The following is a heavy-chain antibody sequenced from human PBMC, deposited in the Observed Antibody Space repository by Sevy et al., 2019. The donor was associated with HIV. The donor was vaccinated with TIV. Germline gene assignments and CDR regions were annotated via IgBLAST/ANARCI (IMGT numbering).Heavy chain of an antibody. V-gene: IGHV1-24*01. CDR3: ATTKDYYESSGEPFDY. CDR1: GSTLSQMA. CDR2: FDPEDAET. J-gene: IGHJ4*02. Sequence: ASVKVSCKVSGSTLSQMAMHWVRQAPGKGLEWMATFDPEDAETIYTQKLKGRVTMTEDTSRDTAYMELSNLRSEDTAVYYCATTKDYYESSGEPFDYWGQGTLVTVSS. D-gene: IGHD3-22*01.